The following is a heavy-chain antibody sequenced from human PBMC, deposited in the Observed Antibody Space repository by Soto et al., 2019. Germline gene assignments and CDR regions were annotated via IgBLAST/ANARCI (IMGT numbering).Heavy chain of an antibody. CDR1: GFTFSDYA. CDR3: AKGGRQWLVTSDFNY. J-gene: IGHJ4*02. CDR2: VSHDGRNT. D-gene: IGHD6-19*01. V-gene: IGHV3-30*18. Sequence: PGGSLTLSCAASGFTFSDYAMHWVREAPGKGLEWVAVVSHDGRNTHYADSVKGRFTISRDSSKNTVSLEMTSLRAEDTAVYYCAKGGRQWLVTSDFNYWGQGALVTVSS.